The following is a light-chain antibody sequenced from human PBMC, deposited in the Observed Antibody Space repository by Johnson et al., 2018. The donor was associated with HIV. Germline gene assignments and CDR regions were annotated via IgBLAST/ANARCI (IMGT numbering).Light chain of an antibody. CDR3: GTWDSSLSANV. CDR1: SSNIGNNY. CDR2: ENN. J-gene: IGLJ1*01. V-gene: IGLV1-51*02. Sequence: QSVLTQPPSVSAAPGQKVTISCSGSSSNIGNNYVSWYQQLPGTAPKLLIYENNKRPSGIPDRFSGSKSGTSATLGITGLQTGDAAYYYCGTWDSSLSANVFGTWTKVTVL.